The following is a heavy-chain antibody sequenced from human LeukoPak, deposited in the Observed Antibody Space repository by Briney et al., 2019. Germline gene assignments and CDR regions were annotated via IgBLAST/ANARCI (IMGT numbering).Heavy chain of an antibody. J-gene: IGHJ3*02. Sequence: TEGSLRLSCAASGLTFSSYWMSWVRQAPGKGLVLVSRISNDGGRTTYADSVKGRFTISRDNAKNTLYLQMNSLRAEDTAVYYCPRDKGYGFDIWGQGTMVTVSS. V-gene: IGHV3-74*03. CDR3: PRDKGYGFDI. CDR2: ISNDGGRT. CDR1: GLTFSSYW.